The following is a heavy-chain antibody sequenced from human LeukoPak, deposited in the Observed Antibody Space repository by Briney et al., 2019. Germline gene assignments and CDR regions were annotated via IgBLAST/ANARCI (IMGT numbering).Heavy chain of an antibody. CDR1: GGTFSSYA. CDR2: IIPIFGTA. D-gene: IGHD3-10*01. CDR3: ARRGYYGSGSPLLPLYYYYYMDV. V-gene: IGHV1-69*06. J-gene: IGHJ6*03. Sequence: SVKVSCKASGGTFSSYAISWVRQAPGQGLEWMGGIIPIFGTANYAQKFQGRVTITADKSTSTAYMELSSLRSEDTAVYYCARRGYYGSGSPLLPLYYYYYMDVWGKGTTVTISS.